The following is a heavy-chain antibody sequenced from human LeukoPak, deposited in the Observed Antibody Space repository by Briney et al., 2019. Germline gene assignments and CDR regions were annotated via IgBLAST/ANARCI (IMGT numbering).Heavy chain of an antibody. J-gene: IGHJ4*02. CDR2: FYHSGST. V-gene: IGHV4-39*07. CDR3: ASHAWSLVVPAALVY. CDR1: GGSISSSSYY. D-gene: IGHD2-2*01. Sequence: PSETLSLTCTVSGGSISSSSYYWGWIRQPPGKGLEWIGSFYHSGSTYYNPSLKSRVTISVDTSKNQFSLKLSSVTAADTAMYYCASHAWSLVVPAALVYWGQGTLVTVSS.